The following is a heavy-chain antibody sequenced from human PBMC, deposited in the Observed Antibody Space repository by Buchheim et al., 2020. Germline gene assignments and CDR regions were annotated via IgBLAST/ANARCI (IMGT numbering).Heavy chain of an antibody. CDR1: GFTFSSYA. Sequence: QVQLVECGGGVVQPGRSLRLSCAASGFTFSSYAMHWVRQAPGKGLEWVAVISYDGSNKYYADSVKGRFTISRDNSKNTLYLQMNSLRAEDTAVYYCARGYYGSGSYYPGDYYYYYGMDVWGQGTT. CDR3: ARGYYGSGSYYPGDYYYYYGMDV. CDR2: ISYDGSNK. V-gene: IGHV3-30-3*01. J-gene: IGHJ6*02. D-gene: IGHD3-10*01.